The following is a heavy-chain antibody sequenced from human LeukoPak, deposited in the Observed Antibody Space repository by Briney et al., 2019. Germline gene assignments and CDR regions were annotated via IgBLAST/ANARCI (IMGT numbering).Heavy chain of an antibody. CDR1: GFTFSSYG. V-gene: IGHV3-33*06. CDR2: IWYDGSNK. CDR3: AKADSGNYYYYMEV. Sequence: GGSLRLSCAASGFTFSSYGMHWVRQAPGKGLEWVAVIWYDGSNKYYADSVKGRFTISRDNSKNTLYLQMNSLRAEDTAVYYCAKADSGNYYYYMEVWGKGTTVTVSS. J-gene: IGHJ6*03. D-gene: IGHD1-26*01.